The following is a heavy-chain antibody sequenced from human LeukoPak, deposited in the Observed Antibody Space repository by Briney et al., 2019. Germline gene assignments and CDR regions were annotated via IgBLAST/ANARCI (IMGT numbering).Heavy chain of an antibody. CDR1: GFTFSSYA. J-gene: IGHJ3*02. V-gene: IGHV3-30*01. CDR2: ISYDGSNK. CDR3: ARGSRYYYDSSGYYTGDAFDI. D-gene: IGHD3-22*01. Sequence: GRSLRLSCAASGFTFSSYAMHWVRQAPGKGLEWVAVISYDGSNKYYADSVKGRFTISRDNSKNTLYLQMNSLRAEDTAVYYCARGSRYYYDSSGYYTGDAFDIWGQGTMVTVSS.